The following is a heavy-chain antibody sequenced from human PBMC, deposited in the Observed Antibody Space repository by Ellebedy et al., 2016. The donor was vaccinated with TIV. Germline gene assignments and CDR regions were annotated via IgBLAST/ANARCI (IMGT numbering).Heavy chain of an antibody. Sequence: GESLKISXKGSGYSFTSYWIGWVRQMPGKGLEWMGIIYPGDSDTRYSPSFQGQVTISADKSISTAYLQWSSLKASDTAMYYCARLPGVVDIAATPAPYFDYWGQGTLVTVSS. D-gene: IGHD5-12*01. CDR3: ARLPGVVDIAATPAPYFDY. V-gene: IGHV5-51*01. CDR2: IYPGDSDT. CDR1: GYSFTSYW. J-gene: IGHJ4*02.